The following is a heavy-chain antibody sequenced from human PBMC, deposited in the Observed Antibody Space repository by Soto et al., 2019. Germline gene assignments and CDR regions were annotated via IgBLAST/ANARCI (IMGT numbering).Heavy chain of an antibody. D-gene: IGHD3-9*01. V-gene: IGHV3-33*01. CDR1: GFTFSSYG. CDR3: ARDYDILTGYYMGHSLNAFDI. Sequence: GGSLRLSCAASGFTFSSYGMHWVRQAPGKGLEWVAVIWYDGSNKYYADSVKGRFTISRDNSKNTLYLQMNSLRAEDTAVYYCARDYDILTGYYMGHSLNAFDIWGQGTMVTVSS. CDR2: IWYDGSNK. J-gene: IGHJ3*02.